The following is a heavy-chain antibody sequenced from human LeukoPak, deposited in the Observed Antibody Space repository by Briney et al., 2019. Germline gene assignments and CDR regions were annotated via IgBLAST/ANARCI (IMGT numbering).Heavy chain of an antibody. CDR2: IYYSGST. D-gene: IGHD5-12*01. CDR1: GGSISSYY. V-gene: IGHV4-59*01. CDR3: ARVWRGYSGYDSPLDY. Sequence: SETLSLTCTVSGGSISSYYWSWIRQPPGKGLEWIGYIYYSGSTNYNPSLKSRVTISVDTPKNQFSLKLSSVTAADTAVYYCARVWRGYSGYDSPLDYWGQGTLVTVSS. J-gene: IGHJ4*02.